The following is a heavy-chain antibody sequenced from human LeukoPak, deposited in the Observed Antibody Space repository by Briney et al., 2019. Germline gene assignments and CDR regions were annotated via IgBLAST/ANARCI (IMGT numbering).Heavy chain of an antibody. D-gene: IGHD2-15*01. CDR1: GGTFSSYA. Sequence: ASVKVSCKASGGTFSSYAISWVRQAPGQGLEWMGGIIPIFGTANYAQKFQGRVTITADESTSTAYMELSSLRSEDTAVYYCARAGPPPPPLVVVAATGEWWGQGTLVTVSS. V-gene: IGHV1-69*13. CDR3: ARAGPPPPPLVVVAATGEW. CDR2: IIPIFGTA. J-gene: IGHJ4*02.